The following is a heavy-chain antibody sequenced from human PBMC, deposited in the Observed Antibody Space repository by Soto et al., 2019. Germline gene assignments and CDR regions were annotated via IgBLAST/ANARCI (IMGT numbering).Heavy chain of an antibody. V-gene: IGHV3-9*01. CDR1: GFTFDDYA. J-gene: IGHJ4*02. CDR2: ISWNSGSI. CDR3: AKGISSSTSCSDY. Sequence: GGSLRLSCAASGFTFDDYAMHWVRQAPGKGLEWVSGISWNSGSIGYADSVKGRFTISRDNAKNSLYLQMNSLRAEDTALYYCAKGISSSTSCSDYWGQGTLVTVSS. D-gene: IGHD2-2*01.